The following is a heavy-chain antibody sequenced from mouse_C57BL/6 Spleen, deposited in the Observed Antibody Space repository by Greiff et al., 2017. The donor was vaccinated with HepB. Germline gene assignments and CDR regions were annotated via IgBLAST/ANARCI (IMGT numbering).Heavy chain of an antibody. CDR1: GFTFSSYA. CDR3: GSTTVVAYYVDD. V-gene: IGHV5-4*03. J-gene: IGHJ2*01. D-gene: IGHD1-1*01. CDR2: ISDGGSYT. Sequence: EVMLVESGGGLVKPGGSLKLSCAASGFTFSSYAMSWVRQTPEKRLEWVATISDGGSYTYYPDNVKGRFTISRDNAKNNLYLQMSHVKSEDTAMYYGGSTTVVAYYVDDWGQGTTLTVAS.